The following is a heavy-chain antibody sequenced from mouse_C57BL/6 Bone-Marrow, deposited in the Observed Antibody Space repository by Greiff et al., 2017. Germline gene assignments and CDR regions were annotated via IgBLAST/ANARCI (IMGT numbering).Heavy chain of an antibody. CDR3: ASPLYDGYYSYAMDY. CDR2: IDPEDGET. CDR1: GFNIKDYY. D-gene: IGHD2-3*01. J-gene: IGHJ4*01. V-gene: IGHV14-2*01. Sequence: VHVKQSGAELVKPGASVKLSCTASGFNIKDYYMHWVKQRTEQGLEWLGRIDPEDGETKYAPKFQGKATITADTSSNTAYLHLSSLTSEDTADYYSASPLYDGYYSYAMDYWGQGTSVTVSS.